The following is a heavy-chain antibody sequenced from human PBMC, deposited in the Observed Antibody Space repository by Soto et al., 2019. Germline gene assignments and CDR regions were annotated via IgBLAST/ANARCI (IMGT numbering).Heavy chain of an antibody. J-gene: IGHJ6*02. CDR1: GYTFTGYY. V-gene: IGHV1-2*02. Sequence: ASVKVSFKASGYTFTGYYMHWVRQAPGQGLEWMGWINPNSGGTNYAQKFQGRVTMTRDTSISTAYMELSRLRSDDTAVYYCAREPYDFWSGSYMDVWGQGTTVTVSS. D-gene: IGHD3-3*01. CDR3: AREPYDFWSGSYMDV. CDR2: INPNSGGT.